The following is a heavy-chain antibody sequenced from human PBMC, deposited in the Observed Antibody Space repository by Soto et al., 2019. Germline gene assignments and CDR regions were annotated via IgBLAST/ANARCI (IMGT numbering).Heavy chain of an antibody. D-gene: IGHD3-10*01. CDR2: IIPIFGTS. CDR1: GGTLSNYA. CDR3: ARGVRTGFYGMDV. V-gene: IGHV1-69*13. J-gene: IGHJ6*02. Sequence: SVKVSCKASGGTLSNYALSWVRQAPGQGLEWVGGIIPIFGTSNYAQNFQGRVTITADESTSTAYMELSSLRSEDTAVYYCARGVRTGFYGMDVWGQGTTVTVSS.